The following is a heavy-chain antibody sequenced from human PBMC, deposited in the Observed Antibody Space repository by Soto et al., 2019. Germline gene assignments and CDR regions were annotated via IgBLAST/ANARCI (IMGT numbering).Heavy chain of an antibody. CDR3: ARDRANSPDFFDF. Sequence: QVQLQESGPGLVKPSQTLSLTCTVSGGSISSDDYYWSWIRQPPGKGLEWLGYIYDIGSTSYSPSLESRITISIDTSKNQFSLKLMSVSAADTAVYYCARDRANSPDFFDFWGQGTLVTVSS. D-gene: IGHD1-1*01. CDR1: GGSISSDDYY. V-gene: IGHV4-30-4*01. CDR2: IYDIGST. J-gene: IGHJ4*02.